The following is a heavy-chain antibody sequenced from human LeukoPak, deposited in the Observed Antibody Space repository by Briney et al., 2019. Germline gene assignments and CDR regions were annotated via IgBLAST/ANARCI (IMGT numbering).Heavy chain of an antibody. CDR3: AKGRYDSSGPANTFDY. D-gene: IGHD3-22*01. CDR2: ISGSGGST. V-gene: IGHV3-23*01. CDR1: GFTFSSYA. J-gene: IGHJ4*02. Sequence: GGSLRLSCAASGFTFSSYAMSWVRQAPGKGLEWVSGISGSGGSTYYADSVKGQFTVSRDNSKNTLYLQMNNLRAEDTALYYCAKGRYDSSGPANTFDYWGQGTLVTVSS.